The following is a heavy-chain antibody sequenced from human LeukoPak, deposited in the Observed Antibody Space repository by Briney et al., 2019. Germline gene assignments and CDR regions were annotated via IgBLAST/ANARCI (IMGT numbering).Heavy chain of an antibody. J-gene: IGHJ5*02. CDR3: AKDRPDTAMT. CDR1: GFTFSSYG. D-gene: IGHD5-18*01. V-gene: IGHV3-30*18. CDR2: ISYDGSNK. Sequence: GGSLRLSCAASGFTFSSYGMHWVRQAPGKGLEWVAVISYDGSNKYYADSVKGRFTISRDNSKNTLYLQMNSLRAEDTAVYYCAKDRPDTAMTWGQGTLVTVSS.